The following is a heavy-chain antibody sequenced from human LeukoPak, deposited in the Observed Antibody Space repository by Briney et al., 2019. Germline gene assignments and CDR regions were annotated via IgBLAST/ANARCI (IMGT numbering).Heavy chain of an antibody. J-gene: IGHJ4*02. CDR2: INHSGST. CDR1: EFTFRSYG. V-gene: IGHV4-34*08. D-gene: IGHD5-12*01. CDR3: ATHEERGYSGYDWTENDNDY. Sequence: PGGSLRLPCASSEFTFRSYGLSWVRQAPGKGLEWIGEINHSGSTNYNPSLKSRVTISVDTSKNQFSLKLSSVTAADTAVYYCATHEERGYSGYDWTENDNDYWGQGTLVTVSS.